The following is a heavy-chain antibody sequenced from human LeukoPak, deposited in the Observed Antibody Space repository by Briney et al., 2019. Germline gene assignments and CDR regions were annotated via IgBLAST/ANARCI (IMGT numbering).Heavy chain of an antibody. V-gene: IGHV4-34*08. CDR3: AKSNGYGLVDI. J-gene: IGHJ3*02. CDR1: AWTFSGFY. D-gene: IGHD3-10*01. CDR2: INHSGST. Sequence: PSETLSLTSAVYAWTFSGFYWSWIRQPPGQGLEWIGEINHSGSTNYSPSLTSRGTISVATSKNQFSLKQPSVTAADTAVYYCAKSNGYGLVDIWGQGTMVTVSS.